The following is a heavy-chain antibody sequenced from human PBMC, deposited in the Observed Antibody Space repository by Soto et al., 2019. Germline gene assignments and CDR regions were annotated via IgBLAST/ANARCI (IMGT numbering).Heavy chain of an antibody. CDR1: GGTFSTYA. J-gene: IGHJ3*02. Sequence: QVQLVQSGAEVRKPGSSVKVSCKASGGTFSTYAISWVRQAPGQGLEWMGGIIPMFGTAKYEQRFQGRSTITADGSTSTASLELTSLRSEDTALYFCARTQGAEFQLLYAFDIWGQGTMVTVSS. CDR2: IIPMFGTA. CDR3: ARTQGAEFQLLYAFDI. D-gene: IGHD2-2*01. V-gene: IGHV1-69*01.